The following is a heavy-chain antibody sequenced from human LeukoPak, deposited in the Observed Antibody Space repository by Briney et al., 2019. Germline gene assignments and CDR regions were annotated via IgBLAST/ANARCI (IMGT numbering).Heavy chain of an antibody. D-gene: IGHD2-21*02. CDR2: IIDSGVT. V-gene: IGHV3-23*01. CDR3: TKGVSISVTGPDF. Sequence: EGSLRLSCAASGFILSHFRMRWVRQVPGKGLEWVARIIDSGVTRYADSVRGRFTISRDNSRNTLYLQMNSLRAEDAAIYYCTKGVSISVTGPDFWGPGTLVTVSS. J-gene: IGHJ4*02. CDR1: GFILSHFR.